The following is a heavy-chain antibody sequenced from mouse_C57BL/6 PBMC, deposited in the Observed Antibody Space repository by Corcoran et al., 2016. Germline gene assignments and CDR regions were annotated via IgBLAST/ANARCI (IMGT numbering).Heavy chain of an antibody. CDR2: INPNNGGT. V-gene: IGHV1-26*01. CDR3: ARRDYGSSYGWYFDV. CDR1: GYTFTDYY. Sequence: EVQLQQSGPELVKPGASVKISCKASGYTFTDYYMHWVKQSHGKSLEWIGDINPNNGGTSYNQKFKGKDTLTVDKSFSTAYMELRSLTSDDSAVYYCARRDYGSSYGWYFDVWGTGTTVTVSS. D-gene: IGHD1-1*01. J-gene: IGHJ1*03.